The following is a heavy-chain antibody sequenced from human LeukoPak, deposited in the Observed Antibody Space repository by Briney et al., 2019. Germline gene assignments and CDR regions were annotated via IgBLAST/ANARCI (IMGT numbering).Heavy chain of an antibody. CDR1: GFTFSSYA. CDR2: ISGSGGST. V-gene: IGHV3-23*01. Sequence: PVGSLRLSCAASGFTFSSYAMSWVRQAPGKGLEWVSAISGSGGSTYYADSVKGRFTISRDNSKNTLYLQMNSLRAEDTAVYYCASRSTSFTRGAFDIWGQGTMVTVSS. CDR3: ASRSTSFTRGAFDI. D-gene: IGHD2-2*01. J-gene: IGHJ3*02.